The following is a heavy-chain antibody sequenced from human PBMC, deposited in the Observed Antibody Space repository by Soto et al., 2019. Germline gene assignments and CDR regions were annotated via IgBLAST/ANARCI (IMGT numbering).Heavy chain of an antibody. J-gene: IGHJ6*03. D-gene: IGHD3-3*01. CDR2: IGTAGDT. V-gene: IGHV3-13*01. CDR1: GFTFSSYD. Sequence: GGSLRLSCAASGFTFSSYDMHWVRQATGKGLEWVSAIGTAGDTYYPGSVKGRFTISRENAKNSLYLQMNSLRAGDTAVYYCARGHYDFWSGSDMDVWGKGTTVTVSS. CDR3: ARGHYDFWSGSDMDV.